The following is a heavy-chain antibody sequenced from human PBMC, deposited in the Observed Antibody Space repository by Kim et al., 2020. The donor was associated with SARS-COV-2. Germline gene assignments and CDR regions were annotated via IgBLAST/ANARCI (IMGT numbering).Heavy chain of an antibody. CDR3: ARDRYNWNYGGSNWFDP. J-gene: IGHJ5*02. D-gene: IGHD1-7*01. Sequence: SETLSLTCTVSGGSISSYYWSWIRQPAGKGLEWIGRIYTSGSTNYNPSLKSRVTMSVDTSKNQFSLKLSSVTAADTAVYYCARDRYNWNYGGSNWFDPWGQGTLVTVSS. CDR2: IYTSGST. V-gene: IGHV4-4*07. CDR1: GGSISSYY.